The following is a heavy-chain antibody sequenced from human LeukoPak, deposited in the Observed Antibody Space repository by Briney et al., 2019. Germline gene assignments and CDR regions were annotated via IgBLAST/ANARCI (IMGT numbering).Heavy chain of an antibody. Sequence: PGRSLRLSCAASGFTFSSYAMHWVRQAPGKGLEWVAVISYDGSNKYYADSVKGRFTISRDNSKNTLYLQMNSLGAEDTAVYYCARVDSSSWYPGFDYWGQGTLVTVSS. CDR1: GFTFSSYA. J-gene: IGHJ4*02. CDR3: ARVDSSSWYPGFDY. V-gene: IGHV3-30*04. D-gene: IGHD6-13*01. CDR2: ISYDGSNK.